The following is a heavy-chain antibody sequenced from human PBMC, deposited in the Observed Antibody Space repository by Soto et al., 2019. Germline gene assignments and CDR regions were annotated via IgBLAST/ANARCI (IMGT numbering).Heavy chain of an antibody. CDR3: ARPATVTTTILGY. CDR2: IYPGDSDT. J-gene: IGHJ4*02. Sequence: XXSLRISYKGSGYSFTSYGICWVPQMPGKGLEWMGIIYPGDSDTRYSPSFQGQVTISADKSISTAYLQWSSLKASDTAMYYCARPATVTTTILGYWGQGTLVTVSS. CDR1: GYSFTSYG. V-gene: IGHV5-51*01. D-gene: IGHD4-17*01.